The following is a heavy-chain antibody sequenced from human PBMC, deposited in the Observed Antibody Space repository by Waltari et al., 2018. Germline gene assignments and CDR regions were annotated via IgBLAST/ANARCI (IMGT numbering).Heavy chain of an antibody. CDR2: LRTDGTTT. D-gene: IGHD3-16*01. CDR3: TRGRGGTYNAFDI. J-gene: IGHJ3*02. CDR1: GFTFSSYW. Sequence: EVQLVESGGGLVQPGGSLRLSCAASGFTFSSYWMHWVRQAPGKGLVWVSHLRTDGTTTIYADSVKGRFTVSRDDAKNTLYLQMNSLRVDDTALYYCTRGRGGTYNAFDIWGQGTMVTVSS. V-gene: IGHV3-74*01.